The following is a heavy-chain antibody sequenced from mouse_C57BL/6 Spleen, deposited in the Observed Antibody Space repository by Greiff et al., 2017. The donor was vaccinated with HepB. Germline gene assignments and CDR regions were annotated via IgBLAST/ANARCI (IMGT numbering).Heavy chain of an antibody. D-gene: IGHD2-5*01. CDR2: ISSGGDYI. Sequence: EVQGVESGEGLVKPGGSLKLSCAASGFTFSSYAMSWVRQTPEKRLEWVAYISSGGDYIYYADTVKGRFTISRDNARNTLYLQMSSLKSEDTAMYYCTRDGPYSNYFDYWGQGTTLTVSS. CDR3: TRDGPYSNYFDY. V-gene: IGHV5-9-1*02. CDR1: GFTFSSYA. J-gene: IGHJ2*01.